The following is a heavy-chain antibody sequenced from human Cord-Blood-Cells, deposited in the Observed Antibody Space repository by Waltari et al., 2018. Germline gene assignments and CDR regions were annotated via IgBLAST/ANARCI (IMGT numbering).Heavy chain of an antibody. Sequence: QVQLVQSGAVVKKPGSSVKVSCKASGGTFSSYAISWVRQAPGQGLEWMGGIIPIFGTANYAQKFQGRVTITADESTSTAYMELSSLRAEDTAVYYCARAAGAEAARKYNYFDYWGQGTLVTVSS. V-gene: IGHV1-69*01. CDR1: GGTFSSYA. CDR3: ARAAGAEAARKYNYFDY. J-gene: IGHJ4*02. CDR2: IIPIFGTA. D-gene: IGHD6-6*01.